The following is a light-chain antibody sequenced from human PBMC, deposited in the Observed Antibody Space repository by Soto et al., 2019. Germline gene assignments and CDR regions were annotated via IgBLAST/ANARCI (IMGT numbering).Light chain of an antibody. CDR3: SSYAGSSNV. CDR2: GNI. CDR1: SSNIGAGYD. J-gene: IGLJ1*01. V-gene: IGLV1-40*01. Sequence: QSVLKQPPSVSGAPGQRVTISCTGSSSNIGAGYDVHWYQQRPGTAPKLLIFGNINRPSGVPDRFSGSKSGNTASLTVSGLQAEDEADYYCSSYAGSSNVFGTGTKVTVL.